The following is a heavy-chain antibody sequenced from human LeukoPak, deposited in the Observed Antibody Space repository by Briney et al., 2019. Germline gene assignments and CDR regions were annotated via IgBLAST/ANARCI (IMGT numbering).Heavy chain of an antibody. V-gene: IGHV4-39*07. J-gene: IGHJ5*02. CDR2: IYHSGST. CDR1: GGSISSGDYY. CDR3: ARVWEFGVVIQPYYNWFDP. D-gene: IGHD3-3*01. Sequence: PSQTLSLTCTVSGGSISSGDYYWGWIRQPPGKGLEWIGSIYHSGSTYYNPSLKSRVTISVDTSKNQFSLKLSSVTAADTAVYYCARVWEFGVVIQPYYNWFDPWGQGTLVTVSS.